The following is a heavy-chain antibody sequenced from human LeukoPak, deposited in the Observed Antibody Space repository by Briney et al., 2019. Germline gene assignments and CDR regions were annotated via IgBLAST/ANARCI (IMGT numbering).Heavy chain of an antibody. CDR1: GISFGSSW. V-gene: IGHV3-23*01. D-gene: IGHD3-10*01. CDR2: ISGSGGST. J-gene: IGHJ4*02. CDR3: AKAPRSGSYLPEFDY. Sequence: PGGSLRLSCVASGISFGSSWMDWVRQAPGKGLEWVSAISGSGGSTYYADSVKGRFTISRDNSKNTLYLQMNSLRAEDTAVYYCAKAPRSGSYLPEFDYWGQGTLVTVSS.